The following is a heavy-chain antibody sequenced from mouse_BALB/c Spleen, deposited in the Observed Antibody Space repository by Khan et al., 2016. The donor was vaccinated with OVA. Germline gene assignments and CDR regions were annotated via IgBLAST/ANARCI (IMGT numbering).Heavy chain of an antibody. V-gene: IGHV5-6-3*01. J-gene: IGHJ2*01. CDR2: INSNGGST. Sequence: EVELVESGGGLVQPGGSLKLSCAASGFTFGSYGMSWVRQTPDKRLELVATINSNGGSTYYPDSVKGRFTISRDNAKNTLYLQMSSLKSEDTAMYYCARMARTINWGQGTTLTVSS. CDR1: GFTFGSYG. CDR3: ARMARTIN.